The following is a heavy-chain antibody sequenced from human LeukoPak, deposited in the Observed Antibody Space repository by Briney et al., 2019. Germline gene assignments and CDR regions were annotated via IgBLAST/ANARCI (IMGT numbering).Heavy chain of an antibody. V-gene: IGHV1-18*01. Sequence: ASVKVSCKASGYTFTNYGISLGRQAPRQGPEWRGWISAYNGNTNYAQNLQGRVTMTTDTSTSTAYMELRSLRSDDTAVYYCASTTGSDSSGYGYWGQGTLVTVSS. CDR2: ISAYNGNT. CDR3: ASTTGSDSSGYGY. D-gene: IGHD3-22*01. CDR1: GYTFTNYG. J-gene: IGHJ4*02.